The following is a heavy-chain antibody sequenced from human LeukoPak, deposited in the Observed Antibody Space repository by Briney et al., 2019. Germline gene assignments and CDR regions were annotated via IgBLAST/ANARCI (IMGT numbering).Heavy chain of an antibody. Sequence: ASVKVSCKASGYTFTDYYMHWVRQAPGQGLEWMGRINPNNGGTIYAQKFQGRVTMTRDTSISTAYMELTRLKSDDTAVYYCAGQYFYDSSGYSHPFDIWGQGTMVTVSS. CDR2: INPNNGGT. CDR3: AGQYFYDSSGYSHPFDI. V-gene: IGHV1-2*06. CDR1: GYTFTDYY. J-gene: IGHJ3*02. D-gene: IGHD3-22*01.